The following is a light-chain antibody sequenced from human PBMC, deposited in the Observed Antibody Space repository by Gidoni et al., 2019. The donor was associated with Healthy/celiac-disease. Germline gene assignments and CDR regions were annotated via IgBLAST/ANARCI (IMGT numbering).Light chain of an antibody. Sequence: DIVMTQSPCPLPVTPGEPASISCRSSQSLLHSNGYNYVDWYLQKPGQSPQLLIYLGSSRASGVPDRFSGSGSGTDFTLKISRVEAEDVGVYYCMQALQTKTFGQGTKVEIK. CDR3: MQALQTKT. CDR1: QSLLHSNGYNY. CDR2: LGS. V-gene: IGKV2-28*01. J-gene: IGKJ1*01.